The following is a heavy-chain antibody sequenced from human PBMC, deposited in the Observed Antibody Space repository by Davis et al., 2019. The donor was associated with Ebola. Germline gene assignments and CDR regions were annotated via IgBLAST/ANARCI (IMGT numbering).Heavy chain of an antibody. CDR2: INWNGGST. CDR1: GFTFDDYG. J-gene: IGHJ6*03. V-gene: IGHV3-20*04. CDR3: AREARAALAVYYYYYMDV. Sequence: PGGSLRLSCAASGFTFDDYGMSWVRQAPGKGLEWVSGINWNGGSTGYADSVKGRFTISRDNAKNSLDLQMNSLRAEDTALYYCAREARAALAVYYYYYMDVWGKGTTVTVSS. D-gene: IGHD2-15*01.